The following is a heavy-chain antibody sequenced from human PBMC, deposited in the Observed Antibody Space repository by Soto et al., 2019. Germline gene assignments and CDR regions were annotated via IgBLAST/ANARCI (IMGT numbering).Heavy chain of an antibody. Sequence: SETLSLTCTVSGFSISSYYWSWIRQPPGKGLEWIGYIYYSGSTNYNPSLKSRVTISVDTSKNQFSLKLSSVTAADTAVYYCASTRYGDCLDYWGQGTLVTVSS. D-gene: IGHD4-17*01. J-gene: IGHJ4*02. CDR1: GFSISSYY. CDR3: ASTRYGDCLDY. V-gene: IGHV4-59*08. CDR2: IYYSGST.